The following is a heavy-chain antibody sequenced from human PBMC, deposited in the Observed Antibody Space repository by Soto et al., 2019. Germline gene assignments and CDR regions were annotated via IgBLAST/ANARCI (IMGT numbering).Heavy chain of an antibody. Sequence: EVQLVESGGGLVKPGGSLRLSCAASGFTFSNAWMNWVRQAPGKGLEWVGRIKSKTDGGTTDYAAPVKGRFTISSDHSKNTLYLQMNSLKTEDTAVYYCTTDPVTMIVVVPSSGWGQGTLVTVSS. CDR3: TTDPVTMIVVVPSSG. V-gene: IGHV3-15*07. CDR1: GFTFSNAW. CDR2: IKSKTDGGTT. J-gene: IGHJ4*02. D-gene: IGHD3-22*01.